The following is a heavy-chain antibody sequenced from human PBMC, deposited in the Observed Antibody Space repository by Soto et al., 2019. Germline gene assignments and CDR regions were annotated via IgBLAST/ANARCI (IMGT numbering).Heavy chain of an antibody. D-gene: IGHD2-21*02. CDR3: ARRRYCGVDCYNKCYYGMDV. CDR1: GSTFSSYT. Sequence: QVQLVQSGAEVRKPGSSVEVSCMASGSTFSSYTVNWVRQAPGQGLEWIGRIIPVLGVTHYARRFQGRVTITADRSRKTADMERTSRTSEDTAVYYCARRRYCGVDCYNKCYYGMDVWGQGTTVTVSS. CDR2: IIPVLGVT. V-gene: IGHV1-69*02. J-gene: IGHJ6*02.